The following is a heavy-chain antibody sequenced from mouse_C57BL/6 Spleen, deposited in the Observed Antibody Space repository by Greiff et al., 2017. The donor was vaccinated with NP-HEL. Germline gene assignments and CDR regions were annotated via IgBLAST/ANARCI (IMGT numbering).Heavy chain of an antibody. CDR3: ARGWYGNYLDY. V-gene: IGHV1-82*01. D-gene: IGHD2-10*02. CDR1: GYAFSSSW. J-gene: IGHJ2*01. Sequence: QVQLQQSGPELVKPGASVKISCKASGYAFSSSWMNWVKQRPGKGLEWIGRIYPGDGDTNYNGKFKGKATLTADKSSSTAYMQLSSLTSEDSAVYFCARGWYGNYLDYWGQGTTLTVSS. CDR2: IYPGDGDT.